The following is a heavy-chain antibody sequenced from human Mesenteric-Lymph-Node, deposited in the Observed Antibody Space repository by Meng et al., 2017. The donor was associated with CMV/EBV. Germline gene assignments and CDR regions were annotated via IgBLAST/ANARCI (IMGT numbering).Heavy chain of an antibody. D-gene: IGHD2-15*01. V-gene: IGHV1-18*01. J-gene: IGHJ4*02. CDR3: ARDNVVVAAATRVFDY. Sequence: QVQLVQPGAEIKKPGASMRVSCKASGYTFTTNALSWVRQAPGQGLEWMGWISVYTGDTNYAQKFQGRVTMTTDTSTSTAYMELRSLRSDDTAVYYCARDNVVVAAATRVFDYWGQGTLVTVSS. CDR2: ISVYTGDT. CDR1: GYTFTTNA.